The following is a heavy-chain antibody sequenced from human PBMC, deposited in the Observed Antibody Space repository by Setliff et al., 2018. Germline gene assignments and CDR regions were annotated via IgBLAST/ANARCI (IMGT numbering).Heavy chain of an antibody. CDR3: ARVGFRGVMSAYFDF. J-gene: IGHJ4*02. CDR2: INPSGGLT. D-gene: IGHD3-10*01. CDR1: GYTLTNYY. V-gene: IGHV1-46*01. Sequence: ASVKVSCKASGYTLTNYYMHWVRQAPGQGLEWMGIINPSGGLTRYAQKFQGRVTMTRDTSTSTVYMEVISLRSEDTAVYYCARVGFRGVMSAYFDFWGQGTQVTVSS.